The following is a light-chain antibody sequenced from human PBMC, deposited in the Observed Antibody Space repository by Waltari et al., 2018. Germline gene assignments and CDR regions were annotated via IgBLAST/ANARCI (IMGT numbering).Light chain of an antibody. CDR2: GTS. J-gene: IGKJ2*01. V-gene: IGKV3-15*01. Sequence: EIVMTQSPVTLSVSPVERAALSCRPSQSVRTNLACYHPRPGHTPRLLIYGTSTSATEIPARFSGSGSGTEFTLTISSLQSEDFAVYYCQQYNDWPYTFGQGTKLEIK. CDR3: QQYNDWPYT. CDR1: QSVRTN.